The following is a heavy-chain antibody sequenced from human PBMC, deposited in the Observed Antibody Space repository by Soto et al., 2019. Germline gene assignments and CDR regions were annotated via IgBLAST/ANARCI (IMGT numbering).Heavy chain of an antibody. Sequence: GESVKISCKGSGYSFTSYWIGCVRQIAGEGLEWMVIIYPGDSDTRYSPSFQGQVTISADKSVSTAYLQWSSLKAWETAMYYCASAPLGITMVRGWPDALDIWGQAAMVTVSS. CDR3: ASAPLGITMVRGWPDALDI. V-gene: IGHV5-51*01. CDR2: IYPGDSDT. CDR1: GYSFTSYW. J-gene: IGHJ3*02. D-gene: IGHD3-10*01.